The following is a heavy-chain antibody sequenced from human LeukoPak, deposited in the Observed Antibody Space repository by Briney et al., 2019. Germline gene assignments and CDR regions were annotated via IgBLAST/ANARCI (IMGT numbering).Heavy chain of an antibody. CDR3: ARRDIVVVVSASDY. CDR2: ITASGDST. CDR1: GFTFSNYV. Sequence: GGSLRLSCAASGFTFSNYVMRWVRQAPGKGLEWVSGITASGDSTYYADSVKGRFTMSRDNSKNTVYLQMNSLRVDDTAVYYCARRDIVVVVSASDYWGQGTLVTVSS. J-gene: IGHJ4*02. V-gene: IGHV3-23*01. D-gene: IGHD2-15*01.